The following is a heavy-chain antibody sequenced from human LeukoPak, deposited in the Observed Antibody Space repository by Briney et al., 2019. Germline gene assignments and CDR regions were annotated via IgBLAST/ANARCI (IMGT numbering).Heavy chain of an antibody. J-gene: IGHJ3*02. CDR3: ARVRRTVAGTLDDAFDI. CDR2: ISYDGSNK. D-gene: IGHD6-19*01. Sequence: PGRSLRLSCAASGFTFSSYAMHWVRQAPGKGLEWVAVISYDGSNKYYADSVKGRFTISRDNSKNTLYLQMNSLRAEDTAVYYCARVRRTVAGTLDDAFDIWGQGTMVTASS. V-gene: IGHV3-30-3*01. CDR1: GFTFSSYA.